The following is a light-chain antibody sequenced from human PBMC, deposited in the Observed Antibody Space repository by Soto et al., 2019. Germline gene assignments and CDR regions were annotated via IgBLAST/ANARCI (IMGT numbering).Light chain of an antibody. J-gene: IGLJ3*02. V-gene: IGLV1-47*02. CDR3: ASWDDSLFGWV. Sequence: QSVLTQPPSLSGTPGQGVTISCSGGSSNIATNYVYWYQLLPGTAPKLVIFSNTIRPPRVPDRFSGSKSGASASLVISGLRSEDEADYFRASWDDSLFGWVFGGGTK. CDR2: SNT. CDR1: SSNIATNY.